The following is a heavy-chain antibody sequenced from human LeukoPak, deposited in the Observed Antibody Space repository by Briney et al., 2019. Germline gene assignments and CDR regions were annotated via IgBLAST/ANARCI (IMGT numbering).Heavy chain of an antibody. CDR1: GYTFTSYD. Sequence: GASVKDSCKASGYTFTSYDINWVRQATGQGLEWMGWMNPNSGNTGYAQKFQGRVTITADKSTSTAYMELSSLRSEDTAVYYCARNFLPYYYDSSGYYSLGYWGQGTLVTVSS. J-gene: IGHJ4*02. CDR2: MNPNSGNT. CDR3: ARNFLPYYYDSSGYYSLGY. D-gene: IGHD3-22*01. V-gene: IGHV1-8*01.